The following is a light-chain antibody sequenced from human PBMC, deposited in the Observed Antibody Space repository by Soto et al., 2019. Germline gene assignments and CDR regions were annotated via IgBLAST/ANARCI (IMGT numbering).Light chain of an antibody. CDR3: ATWDDSLDGGA. CDR2: TNY. CDR1: SSNIGINT. V-gene: IGLV1-44*01. Sequence: QSVLTQPPSASGTPGQRVTISCSGSSSNIGINTVNWYRHLPGTAPKVVIYTNYQRPSGVPDRFSGSKSGTSASLAISELQSEDEADYYCATWDDSLDGGAFGGGTKLTVL. J-gene: IGLJ3*02.